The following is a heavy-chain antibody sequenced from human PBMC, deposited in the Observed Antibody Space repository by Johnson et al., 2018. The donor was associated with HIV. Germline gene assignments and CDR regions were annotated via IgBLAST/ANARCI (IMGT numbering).Heavy chain of an antibody. D-gene: IGHD6-19*01. J-gene: IGHJ3*02. CDR1: GFTFSDYY. V-gene: IGHV3-30*03. CDR3: ARDRQAVRGTFDI. Sequence: QVQLVESGGGLVKPGGSLRLSCAASGFTFSDYYMSWIRQAPGKGLEWVAVISYDGSNKYYADSVKGRFTISRDNSKNTLYLQMNSLRAEDTALYYCARDRQAVRGTFDIWGQGTMVTVSS. CDR2: ISYDGSNK.